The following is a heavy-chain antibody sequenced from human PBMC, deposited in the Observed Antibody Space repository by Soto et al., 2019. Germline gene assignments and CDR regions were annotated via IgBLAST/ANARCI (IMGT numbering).Heavy chain of an antibody. CDR3: ARDGHYDFLTGYWGHDY. Sequence: SETLSLTCSVSGGSTSSYYWSWIRQPPGKGLEWIGYIYYSGGTNYNPSLKSRVTMSIDTSKNQFSLRLRFVTAADTAMYFCARDGHYDFLTGYWGHDYWSKENMVTVP. J-gene: IGHJ4*02. CDR1: GGSTSSYY. V-gene: IGHV4-59*01. D-gene: IGHD3-9*01. CDR2: IYYSGGT.